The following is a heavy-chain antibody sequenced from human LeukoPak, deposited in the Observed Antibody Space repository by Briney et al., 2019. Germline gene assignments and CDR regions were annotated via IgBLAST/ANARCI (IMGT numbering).Heavy chain of an antibody. Sequence: SETLSLTCAVYGGSFSGYYWSWIRQPPGKGLEWIGSIYHSGSTYYNPSLKSRVTISVDTSKNQFSLQLSSVTATDTAMYYCARTYYGDKRFDPWGQGTLVTVSS. CDR2: IYHSGST. CDR1: GGSFSGYY. CDR3: ARTYYGDKRFDP. V-gene: IGHV4-34*01. D-gene: IGHD3-10*01. J-gene: IGHJ5*02.